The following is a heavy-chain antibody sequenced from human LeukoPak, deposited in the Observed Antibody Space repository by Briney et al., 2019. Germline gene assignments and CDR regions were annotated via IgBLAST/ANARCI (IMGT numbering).Heavy chain of an antibody. CDR1: GFTFSSYA. CDR2: ISYDGSNK. CDR3: ASIVYSTSY. Sequence: GGSLRLSCAASGFTFSSYAMHWVRQAPGKGLEWVAVISYDGSNKYYADSVKGRFTISRDNSKNTLYLQMNSLRVEDTAVYYCASIVYSTSYWGQGTLVTVSS. V-gene: IGHV3-30*04. J-gene: IGHJ4*02. D-gene: IGHD2/OR15-2a*01.